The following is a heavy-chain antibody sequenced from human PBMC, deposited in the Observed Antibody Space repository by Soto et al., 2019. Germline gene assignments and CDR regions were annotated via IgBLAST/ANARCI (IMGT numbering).Heavy chain of an antibody. CDR3: AKALDGYRYGYAFDS. Sequence: EVRLLESGGGLVQRGGSLRLSCAASQFTFSNYGMNWVRQAPGKGLEWVSGISGSGGSTYYADSVKGRVTISRDDSKNTLYRQMKGLRVEDTAVYYCAKALDGYRYGYAFDSWGQGTMVTVSS. D-gene: IGHD5-18*01. V-gene: IGHV3-23*01. J-gene: IGHJ3*02. CDR2: ISGSGGST. CDR1: QFTFSNYG.